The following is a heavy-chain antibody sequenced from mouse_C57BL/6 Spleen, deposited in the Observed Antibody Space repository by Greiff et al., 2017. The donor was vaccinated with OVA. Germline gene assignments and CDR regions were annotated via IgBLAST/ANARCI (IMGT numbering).Heavy chain of an antibody. CDR2: ISYSGST. Sequence: EVQLQESGPGLAKPSQTLSLSCSVTGYSITSDYWNWIRKFPGNKLEYMGYISYSGSTHYNPSLKSRISITRDTSTTQYYLQLNSVTTEDTATYYCARSAYYSPYFDYWGQGTTLTVSS. CDR3: ARSAYYSPYFDY. J-gene: IGHJ2*01. D-gene: IGHD2-12*01. V-gene: IGHV3-8*01. CDR1: GYSITSDY.